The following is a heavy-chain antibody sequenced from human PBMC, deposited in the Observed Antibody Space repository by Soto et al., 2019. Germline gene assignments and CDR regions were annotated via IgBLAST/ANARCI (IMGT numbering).Heavy chain of an antibody. D-gene: IGHD3-3*01. V-gene: IGHV3-15*01. CDR3: TTGNTIFGVVPDY. Sequence: GGSLRLSCAASGFTFSNAWMSWVRQAPGKGLESVGRIKSKTDGGTTDYAAPVKGRFTISRDDSKNTLYLQMNSLKTKDKVVYYCTTGNTIFGVVPDYWGQGTLVTVYS. CDR2: IKSKTDGGTT. CDR1: GFTFSNAW. J-gene: IGHJ4*02.